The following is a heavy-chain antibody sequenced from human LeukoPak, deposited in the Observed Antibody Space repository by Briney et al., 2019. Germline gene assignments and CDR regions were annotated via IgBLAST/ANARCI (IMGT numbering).Heavy chain of an antibody. J-gene: IGHJ6*03. CDR2: INHSGST. CDR3: ARHSYCSSTSCYIYYYYMDV. Sequence: SETLSLTCAVYGGSFSGYYWSWIRQPPGKGLEWIGEINHSGSTNYNPSLKSRVTISVDTSKNQFSLKLSSVTAADTAVYHCARHSYCSSTSCYIYYYYMDVWGKGTTVTVSS. CDR1: GGSFSGYY. D-gene: IGHD2-2*02. V-gene: IGHV4-34*01.